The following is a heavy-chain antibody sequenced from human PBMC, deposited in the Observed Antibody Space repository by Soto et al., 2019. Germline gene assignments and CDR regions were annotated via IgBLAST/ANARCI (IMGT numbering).Heavy chain of an antibody. J-gene: IGHJ4*02. CDR2: INHSGST. V-gene: IGHV4-34*01. CDR3: ARGRRRITMIVVVPHTRLDY. CDR1: GGSFSGYY. D-gene: IGHD3-22*01. Sequence: KSSETLSLTCAVYGGSFSGYYWSWIRQPPGKGLEWIGEINHSGSTNYNPSLKSRVTISVDTSKNQFSLKLSSVTAADTAVYYCARGRRRITMIVVVPHTRLDYWGQGTLVTVSS.